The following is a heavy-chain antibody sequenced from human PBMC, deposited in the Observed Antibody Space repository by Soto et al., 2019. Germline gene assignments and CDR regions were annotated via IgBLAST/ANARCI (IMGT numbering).Heavy chain of an antibody. J-gene: IGHJ5*02. Sequence: SETLSLTCTVSGASISGFYWSWLRKSAGKGLEWIGRIYATGTTDYNPSPKSRVMMSVDTSKKQFSLKLRSVTAADTAVYYCVRDGTKTLRDWFDPWGQGISVTVSS. CDR1: GASISGFY. CDR3: VRDGTKTLRDWFDP. D-gene: IGHD1-1*01. CDR2: IYATGTT. V-gene: IGHV4-4*07.